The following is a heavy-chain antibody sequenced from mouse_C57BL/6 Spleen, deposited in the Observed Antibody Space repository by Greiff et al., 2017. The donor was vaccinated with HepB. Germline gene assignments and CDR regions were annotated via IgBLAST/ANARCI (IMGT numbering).Heavy chain of an antibody. J-gene: IGHJ3*01. D-gene: IGHD2-3*01. CDR3: ARGGDGYPAWFAY. Sequence: VQLQQSGAELVKPGASVKLSCTASGFNIKDYYMHWVKQRTEQGLERIGRIDPEDGETKYAQKFQGKATITADTSSNTAYLQLSSLTSEDTAVYYCARGGDGYPAWFAYWGQGTLVTVSA. CDR2: IDPEDGET. CDR1: GFNIKDYY. V-gene: IGHV14-2*01.